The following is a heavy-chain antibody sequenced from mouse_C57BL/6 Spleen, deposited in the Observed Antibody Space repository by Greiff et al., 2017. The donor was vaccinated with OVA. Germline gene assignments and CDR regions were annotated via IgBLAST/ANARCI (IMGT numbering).Heavy chain of an antibody. Sequence: EVKLVESGGGLVKPGGSLKLSCAASGFTFSSYAMSWVRQTPEKRLEWVATISDGGSYTYYPDNVKGRFTISRDNAKNNLYRQMSHLKSEDTSMYYCASEGGSSGPFAYWGQGTLVTVSA. J-gene: IGHJ3*01. CDR2: ISDGGSYT. CDR3: ASEGGSSGPFAY. V-gene: IGHV5-4*03. D-gene: IGHD3-2*02. CDR1: GFTFSSYA.